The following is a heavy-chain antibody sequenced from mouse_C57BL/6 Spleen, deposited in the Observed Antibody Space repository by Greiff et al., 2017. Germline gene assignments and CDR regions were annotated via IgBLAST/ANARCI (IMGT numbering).Heavy chain of an antibody. J-gene: IGHJ2*01. CDR2: IYPRSGNT. CDR3: ARTGRYPLRGYFDY. V-gene: IGHV1-81*01. CDR1: GYTFTSYG. Sequence: VQLQQSGAELARPGASVKLSCKASGYTFTSYGISWVKQRTGQGLEWIGEIYPRSGNTYYNEKFKGKATLTADKSSSTAYMELRSLTSEDSAVYFCARTGRYPLRGYFDYWGQGTTLTVSS. D-gene: IGHD1-1*01.